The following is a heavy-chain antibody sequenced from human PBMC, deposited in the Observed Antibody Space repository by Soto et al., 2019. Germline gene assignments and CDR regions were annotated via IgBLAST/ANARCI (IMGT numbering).Heavy chain of an antibody. D-gene: IGHD1-20*01. CDR3: ARCITGTILDAFAM. Sequence: QVQLVESGGGLVKPGGSLRLSCAASGFTFSDYYMSWIRQAPGKGLEWVSYISSSGGYTDYADSVKGRFTISRDNAKNSLYLQMTSLRAEDTAVYYCARCITGTILDAFAMWGQRTMVTVSS. V-gene: IGHV3-11*06. CDR2: ISSSGGYT. J-gene: IGHJ3*02. CDR1: GFTFSDYY.